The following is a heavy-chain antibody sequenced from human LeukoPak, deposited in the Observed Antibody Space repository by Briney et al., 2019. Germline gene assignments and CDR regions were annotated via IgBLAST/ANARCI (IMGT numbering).Heavy chain of an antibody. CDR2: ISSSSSYI. V-gene: IGHV3-21*01. J-gene: IGHJ4*02. CDR1: GFTFSSYS. D-gene: IGHD3-10*01. CDR3: ARDPSALLWFGESDY. Sequence: GGSLRLSCAASGFTFSSYSMNWVRQAPGKGLEWVSSISSSSSYIYYADSVKGRFTISRDNAKDSLYLQMNSLRAEDTAVYYCARDPSALLWFGESDYWGQGTLVTVSS.